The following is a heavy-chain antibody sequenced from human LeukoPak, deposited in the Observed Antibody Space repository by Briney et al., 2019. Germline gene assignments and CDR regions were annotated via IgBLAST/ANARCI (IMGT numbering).Heavy chain of an antibody. CDR1: GGTFSSYA. D-gene: IGHD4-17*01. V-gene: IGHV1-69*13. CDR3: AILGWYGDYQERGTATRAFDY. CDR2: IIPIFGTA. J-gene: IGHJ4*02. Sequence: ASVKVSCKASGGTFSSYAISWVRQAPGQGLEWMGGIIPIFGTANYAQKFQGRVTITADESTSTAYMGLSSLRSEDTAVYYCAILGWYGDYQERGTATRAFDYWGQGTLVTVSS.